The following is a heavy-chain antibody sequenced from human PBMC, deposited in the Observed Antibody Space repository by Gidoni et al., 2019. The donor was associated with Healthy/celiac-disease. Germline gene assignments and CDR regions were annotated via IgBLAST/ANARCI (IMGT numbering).Heavy chain of an antibody. V-gene: IGHV4-61*02. D-gene: IGHD2-2*01. CDR3: ARGAYCSSTSCQGWFDP. Sequence: QVQLQESGPGLVKPSQTLSLTCTVSGGSISRGSYYWSWIRQPAGKGLEWIGRIYTSGSTNYNPSLKSRVTISVDTSKNQFSLKLSSVTAADTAVYYCARGAYCSSTSCQGWFDPWGQGTLVTVSS. J-gene: IGHJ5*02. CDR2: IYTSGST. CDR1: GGSISRGSYY.